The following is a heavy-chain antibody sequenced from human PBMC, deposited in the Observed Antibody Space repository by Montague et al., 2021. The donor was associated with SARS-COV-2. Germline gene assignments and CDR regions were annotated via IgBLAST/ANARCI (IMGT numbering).Heavy chain of an antibody. J-gene: IGHJ4*02. V-gene: IGHV4-39*02. CDR1: SGSIISSGYY. Sequence: SETLSLTCGVSSGSIISSGYYWGWIRQPPGKELEWIGNIYYSGTTYYNPSLQSRGTISVDTSKNHLSLRLSSVTAADTAVYFCARGMIRGVTTPFDYWGQGSQVTASS. CDR3: ARGMIRGVTTPFDY. CDR2: IYYSGTT. D-gene: IGHD3-10*01.